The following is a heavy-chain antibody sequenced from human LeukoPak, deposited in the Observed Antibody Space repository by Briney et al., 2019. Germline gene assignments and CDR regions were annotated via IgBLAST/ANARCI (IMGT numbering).Heavy chain of an antibody. CDR3: ARSPSDYYDFWSGYYRLFDY. CDR2: IYYSGST. Sequence: SETLSLTCTVSGGSFTSYYWSWLRQPPGKGLEWLGYIYYSGSTYYNPSLKSRVTISVDTSKNQFSLKLSSVTAADTAVYYCARSPSDYYDFWSGYYRLFDYWGQGTLVTVSS. V-gene: IGHV4-59*06. D-gene: IGHD3-3*01. CDR1: GGSFTSYY. J-gene: IGHJ4*02.